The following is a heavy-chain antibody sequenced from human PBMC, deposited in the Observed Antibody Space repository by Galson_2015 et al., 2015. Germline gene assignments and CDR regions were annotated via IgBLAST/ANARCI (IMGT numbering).Heavy chain of an antibody. J-gene: IGHJ6*03. CDR1: GFAFNTYW. CDR3: ARGPTFYYMDG. Sequence: SLRLSCAASGFAFNTYWMYWVRQAPGKGLVWVSRIYTDGVSTIYADSVKGRFTISRDNAVNTLFLQMNSLRVEDTAVYYCARGPTFYYMDGWGKGTTVTGS. CDR2: IYTDGVST. V-gene: IGHV3-74*01.